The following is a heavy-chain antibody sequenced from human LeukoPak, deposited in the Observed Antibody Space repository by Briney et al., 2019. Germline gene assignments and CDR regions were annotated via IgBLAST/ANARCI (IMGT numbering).Heavy chain of an antibody. D-gene: IGHD3-3*01. V-gene: IGHV4-38-2*01. CDR2: IYHSGST. CDR1: GYSISSGYY. Sequence: SETLSLTCAVSGYSISSGYYCGWIRQPPGKGLEWIGSIYHSGSTYYNPSLKSRVTISVDTSKNQFSLKLSSVTAADTAVYYCASTIFGVAFDYWGQGTLVTVSS. CDR3: ASTIFGVAFDY. J-gene: IGHJ4*02.